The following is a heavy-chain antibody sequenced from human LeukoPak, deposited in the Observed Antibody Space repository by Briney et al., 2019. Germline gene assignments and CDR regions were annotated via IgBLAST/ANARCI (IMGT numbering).Heavy chain of an antibody. D-gene: IGHD5-18*01. CDR1: GVTFSIYA. J-gene: IGHJ4*02. CDR3: AKDPSKTAMVARYFDH. CDR2: ISGSGGST. V-gene: IGHV3-23*01. Sequence: VGSLRLSCAPCGVTFSIYAMSSVRQTPGKGRGWGSAISGSGGSTYYADSVKGRFPISRDNSKNTLYLQMNSLRAEDTAVYYCAKDPSKTAMVARYFDHWGQGTLVTVSS.